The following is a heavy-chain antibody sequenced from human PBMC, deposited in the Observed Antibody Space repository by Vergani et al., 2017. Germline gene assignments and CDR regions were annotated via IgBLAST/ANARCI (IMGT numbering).Heavy chain of an antibody. Sequence: EVQLVESGGGLVQPGGSLRLSCAASGFTFSSYWMHWVRQAPGKGLVWVSRINSDGSSTSYADSVKGRFTISRDNAKNTLYLQMNSLRAEDTAVYYCARLAPYYYDSSGIHYYYYGMDVWGQGTTVTVSS. D-gene: IGHD3-22*01. CDR3: ARLAPYYYDSSGIHYYYYGMDV. V-gene: IGHV3-74*01. CDR2: INSDGSST. CDR1: GFTFSSYW. J-gene: IGHJ6*02.